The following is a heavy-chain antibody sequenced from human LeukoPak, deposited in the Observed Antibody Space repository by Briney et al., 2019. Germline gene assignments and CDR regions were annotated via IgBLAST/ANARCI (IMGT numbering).Heavy chain of an antibody. Sequence: SETLSLTCTVSGGSISSYYWSWIRQPPGKGLEWIGYIHYSGSTNHNPSLKSRVTISVDTSKNQFSLKLSSVTAADTAVYYCARGWGATGYLDYWGQGTLVTVSS. D-gene: IGHD1-26*01. CDR1: GGSISSYY. CDR2: IHYSGST. V-gene: IGHV4-59*01. J-gene: IGHJ4*02. CDR3: ARGWGATGYLDY.